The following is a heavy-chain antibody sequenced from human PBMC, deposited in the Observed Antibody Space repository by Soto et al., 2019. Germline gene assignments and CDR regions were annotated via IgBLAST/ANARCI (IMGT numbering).Heavy chain of an antibody. CDR2: IYYSGST. J-gene: IGHJ4*02. CDR3: ASGLGYSGYDRMPYYFDY. V-gene: IGHV4-39*01. CDR1: GGSISSSSYY. Sequence: SATLSLTCTVSGGSISSSSYYWGWIRQPPGKGLEWIGSIYYSGSTYYNPSLKSRVTISVDTSKNQFSLKLSSVTAADTAVYYCASGLGYSGYDRMPYYFDYWGQGTLVTVSS. D-gene: IGHD5-12*01.